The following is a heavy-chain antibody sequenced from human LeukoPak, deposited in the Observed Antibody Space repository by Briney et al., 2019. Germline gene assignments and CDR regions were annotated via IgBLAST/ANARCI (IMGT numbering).Heavy chain of an antibody. CDR1: GYTFTSYD. J-gene: IGHJ6*02. CDR2: MNPNSGNT. Sequence: ASVKVSCKASGYTFTSYDINWVRQATGQALEWMGWMNPNSGNTGYAQKFQGRVTVTRNTSISTAYMELSSLRSEDTAVYYGASSIRYDYYYGMDVWGQGTTVTVSS. V-gene: IGHV1-8*01. CDR3: ASSIRYDYYYGMDV. D-gene: IGHD3-9*01.